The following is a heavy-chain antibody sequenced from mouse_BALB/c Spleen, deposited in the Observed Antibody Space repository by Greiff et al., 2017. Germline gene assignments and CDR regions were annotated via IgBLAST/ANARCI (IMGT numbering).Heavy chain of an antibody. CDR2: IRSKSNNYAT. CDR1: GFTFNTYA. V-gene: IGHV10-1*02. D-gene: IGHD2-12*01. CDR3: VRHGVYDGIFAY. J-gene: IGHJ3*01. Sequence: EVQLVESGGGLVQPKGSLKLSCAASGFTFNTYAMNWVRQAPGKGLEWVARIRSKSNNYATYYADSVKDRFTISRDDSQSMLYLQMNNLKTEDTAMYYCVRHGVYDGIFAYWGQGTLVTVSA.